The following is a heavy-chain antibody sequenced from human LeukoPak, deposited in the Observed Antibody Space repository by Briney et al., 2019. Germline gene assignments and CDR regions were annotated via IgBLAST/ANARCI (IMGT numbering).Heavy chain of an antibody. J-gene: IGHJ4*02. CDR3: ARDYSYYYGSGSYHGGYFDY. CDR2: ISAYNGNT. CDR1: GYTFTSYG. D-gene: IGHD3-10*01. Sequence: SSVKVSCKASGYTFTSYGISWVRQAPGQRLEWMGWISAYNGNTNYAQKLQGRVTMTTDTSTSTAYMELRSLRSDDTAVYYCARDYSYYYGSGSYHGGYFDYWGQGTLVTVSS. V-gene: IGHV1-18*01.